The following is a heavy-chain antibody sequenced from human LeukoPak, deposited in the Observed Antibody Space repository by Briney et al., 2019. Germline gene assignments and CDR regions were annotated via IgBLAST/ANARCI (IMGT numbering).Heavy chain of an antibody. CDR1: GFTFDDYA. CDR3: AKGRPSREYYYGMDV. J-gene: IGHJ6*02. D-gene: IGHD1-26*01. CDR2: ISWNSGSI. Sequence: PGGSLRLSCAASGFTFDDYAMHWVRQAPGKGLEWVSGISWNSGSIGYADSVKGRFTISRDNAKNSLYLQMNSLRAEDTALYYCAKGRPSREYYYGMDVWGQGTTVTVSS. V-gene: IGHV3-9*01.